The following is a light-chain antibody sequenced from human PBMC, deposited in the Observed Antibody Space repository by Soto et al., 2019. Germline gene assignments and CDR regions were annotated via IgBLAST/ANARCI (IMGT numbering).Light chain of an antibody. CDR1: SNDIGIYKL. CDR3: CSYANTNNWL. V-gene: IGLV2-23*01. J-gene: IGLJ2*01. Sequence: QSALTQPASVSGSPGQSITISCTGTSNDIGIYKLVSWYQQHPGRAPKLMIYEGFKRPSGVSDRFSGSKSGNTASLTISGLRAEDEADYYCCSYANTNNWLFGGGTKLTVL. CDR2: EGF.